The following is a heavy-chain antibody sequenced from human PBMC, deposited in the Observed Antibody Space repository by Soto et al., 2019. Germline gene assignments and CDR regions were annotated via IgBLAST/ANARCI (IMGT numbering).Heavy chain of an antibody. CDR2: IVVGSGNT. CDR1: GFTFTSSA. D-gene: IGHD1-1*01. V-gene: IGHV1-58*01. J-gene: IGHJ5*02. Sequence: SVKVSCKASGFTFTSSAVQWVRQARGQLLEWIGWIVVGSGNTNYAQKFQEGATITRDMSTSTAYMELTSLRSEDTAVYYCAADRNTWTEKYWFDPWGQGTLITVSS. CDR3: AADRNTWTEKYWFDP.